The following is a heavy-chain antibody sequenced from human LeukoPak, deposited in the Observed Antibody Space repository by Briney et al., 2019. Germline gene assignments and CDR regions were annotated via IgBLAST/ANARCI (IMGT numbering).Heavy chain of an antibody. Sequence: ASVKVSCKVSGYTLTELSMHWVRQAPGKGLEWMGGFDPEDGETIYAQKFQGRVTMTEDTSTDTAYMELSSLRSEDTAVYYCATTYLRYYYGSGSYFDLWGRGTLVTASS. V-gene: IGHV1-24*01. J-gene: IGHJ2*01. CDR2: FDPEDGET. CDR1: GYTLTELS. D-gene: IGHD3-10*01. CDR3: ATTYLRYYYGSGSYFDL.